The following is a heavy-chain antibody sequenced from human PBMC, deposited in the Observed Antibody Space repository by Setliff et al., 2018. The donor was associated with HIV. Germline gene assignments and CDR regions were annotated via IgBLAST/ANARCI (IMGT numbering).Heavy chain of an antibody. J-gene: IGHJ3*02. CDR3: AREGVTMRGNAFDI. Sequence: PSETLSLTCTVSGGSISSHYWSWIRQPPGKGLEWIGSIYETGYTYYNPSLKSRVTISVDTSKNQFSLKLSSVTAADTAVYYCAREGVTMRGNAFDIWGQGTMVTVSS. D-gene: IGHD3-22*01. CDR2: IYETGYT. V-gene: IGHV4-59*11. CDR1: GGSISSHY.